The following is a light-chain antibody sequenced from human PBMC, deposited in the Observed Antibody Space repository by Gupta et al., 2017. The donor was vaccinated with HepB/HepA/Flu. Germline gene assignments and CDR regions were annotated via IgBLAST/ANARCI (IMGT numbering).Light chain of an antibody. V-gene: IGLV3-21*03. J-gene: IGLJ3*02. Sequence: SSVLTQSPSVSVAPGKTAKISCGGDNIGSRSVHWYQQKPGQAPLLVVYDDIDRPSGISERFSGSNSGNTATLTISRVEAGEEADYYCQVWESGTDHPGVFGGGTKLTV. CDR3: QVWESGTDHPGV. CDR1: NIGSRS. CDR2: DDI.